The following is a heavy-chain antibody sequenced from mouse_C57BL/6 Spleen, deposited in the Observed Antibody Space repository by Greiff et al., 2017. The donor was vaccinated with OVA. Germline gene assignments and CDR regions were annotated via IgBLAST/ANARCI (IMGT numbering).Heavy chain of an antibody. CDR2: IYPGDGDT. CDR1: GYAFSSSW. V-gene: IGHV1-82*01. D-gene: IGHD2-5*01. Sequence: QVRLQQSGPELVKPGASVKISCKASGYAFSSSWMNWVKQRPGKGLEWIGRIYPGDGDTNYNGKFKGKATLTADKSSSTAYMQLSSLTSEDSAVYFCAREDYSNSNWYFDVWGTGTTVTVSS. CDR3: AREDYSNSNWYFDV. J-gene: IGHJ1*03.